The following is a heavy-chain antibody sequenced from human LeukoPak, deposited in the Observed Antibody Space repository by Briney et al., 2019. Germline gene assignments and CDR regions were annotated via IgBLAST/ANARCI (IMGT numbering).Heavy chain of an antibody. Sequence: PGGSLRLSCAASGFTSSSYGMHWVRQAPGKGLEWVAFIRYDGSNKYYADSVKGRFTISRDNSKNTLYLQMNSLRAEDTAVYYCAKDQRYYFDYWGQGTLVTVSS. V-gene: IGHV3-30*02. J-gene: IGHJ4*02. CDR1: GFTSSSYG. CDR2: IRYDGSNK. D-gene: IGHD6-25*01. CDR3: AKDQRYYFDY.